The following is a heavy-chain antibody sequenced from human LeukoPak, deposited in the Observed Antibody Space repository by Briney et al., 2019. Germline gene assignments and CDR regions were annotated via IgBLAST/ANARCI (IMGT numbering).Heavy chain of an antibody. CDR2: IYSSESA. CDR1: GGSISGYY. CDR3: AREYGDLDY. J-gene: IGHJ4*02. Sequence: SETLSLTCTVSGGSISGYYWSWVRQPAGKGLEWIGRIYSSESANYNPSLKSRVTMSVDTSNNQFSLKLTSVSDADTAVYYCAREYGDLDYWGQGTLVTVSS. V-gene: IGHV4-4*07. D-gene: IGHD4-17*01.